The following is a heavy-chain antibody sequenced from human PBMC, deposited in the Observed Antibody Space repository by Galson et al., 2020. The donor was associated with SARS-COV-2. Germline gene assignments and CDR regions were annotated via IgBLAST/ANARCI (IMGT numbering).Heavy chain of an antibody. V-gene: IGHV1-24*01. Sequence: ASVKVSCKVSGYTLTELSMHWVRQAPGKGLEWMGGFDPEDGETIYAQKFQGRVTMTEDTSTDTAYMELSSLRSEDTAVYYCARAYSNSYPNYYYYGMDVWGQGTTVTVSS. J-gene: IGHJ6*02. D-gene: IGHD6-13*01. CDR1: GYTLTELS. CDR2: FDPEDGET. CDR3: ARAYSNSYPNYYYYGMDV.